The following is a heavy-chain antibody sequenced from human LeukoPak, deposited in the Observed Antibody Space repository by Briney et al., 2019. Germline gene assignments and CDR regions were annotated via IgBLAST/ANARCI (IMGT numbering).Heavy chain of an antibody. CDR1: GGSISSGSYY. D-gene: IGHD3-22*01. J-gene: IGHJ5*02. CDR3: ARGTMIGDWFDP. V-gene: IGHV4-61*02. CDR2: IYTSGST. Sequence: PSQTLSLTCTVSGGSISSGSYYWSWIRQPAGKGLEWIGRIYTSGSTNYNPSLQSRVTISVDTSKNQFSLKLSSVTAADTAVYYCARGTMIGDWFDPWGQGTLVTVSS.